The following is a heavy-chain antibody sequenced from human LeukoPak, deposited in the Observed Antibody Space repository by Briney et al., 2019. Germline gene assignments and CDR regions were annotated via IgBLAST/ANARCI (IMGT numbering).Heavy chain of an antibody. J-gene: IGHJ4*02. Sequence: GGSLRLSCAASGFTFSSYAMSWVRQAPGKGLEWVSAISGSGGSTYYADSVKGRFTISRDNSKNTLYLQMNSLRAEDTAVYYCAKDLGYCSGGSCSFDYWGQGTLVTVSS. D-gene: IGHD2-15*01. CDR3: AKDLGYCSGGSCSFDY. V-gene: IGHV3-23*01. CDR1: GFTFSSYA. CDR2: ISGSGGST.